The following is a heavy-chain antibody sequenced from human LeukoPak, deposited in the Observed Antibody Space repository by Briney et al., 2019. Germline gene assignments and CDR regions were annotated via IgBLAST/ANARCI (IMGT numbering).Heavy chain of an antibody. CDR3: ARDQATVTTPYFDY. Sequence: ASVKDSCKTSGFTFAGYYIHWVRQAPGQGLEWMGWINLNSGGTSYAQTFQGRVTMTRDTSITTAYMELSRLGSDDTAVYYCARDQATVTTPYFDYWGQGTLVTVPS. V-gene: IGHV1-2*02. J-gene: IGHJ4*02. D-gene: IGHD4-17*01. CDR1: GFTFAGYY. CDR2: INLNSGGT.